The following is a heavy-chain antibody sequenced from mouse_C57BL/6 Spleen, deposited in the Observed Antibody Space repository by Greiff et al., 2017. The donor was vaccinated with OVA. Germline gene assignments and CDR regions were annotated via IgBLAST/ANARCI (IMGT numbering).Heavy chain of an antibody. D-gene: IGHD4-1*01. CDR2: IYPRSGNT. Sequence: QVQLQQSGAELARPGASVKLSCKASGYTFTSYGISWVKQRPGQGLEWIGEIYPRSGNTYYNEKFKGKATLTADKSSSTAYMELRSLTSEDSAVYFCARSGANLDEGYAMDYWGQGTSVTVSS. V-gene: IGHV1-81*01. CDR1: GYTFTSYG. J-gene: IGHJ4*01. CDR3: ARSGANLDEGYAMDY.